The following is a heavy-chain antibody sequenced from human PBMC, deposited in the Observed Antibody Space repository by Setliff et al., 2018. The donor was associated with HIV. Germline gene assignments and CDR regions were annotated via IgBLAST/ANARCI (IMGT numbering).Heavy chain of an antibody. CDR3: ARDFGGYCSGMSCPGLFDP. CDR2: IIPISGTA. D-gene: IGHD2-2*01. J-gene: IGHJ5*02. V-gene: IGHV1-69*13. Sequence: VQVSCKASGGTFSNYGMSWVRQAPGQGLEWMGGIIPISGTANYAQKFQGRVTITTDESTSTAYMELSGLRSEDTAVYYCARDFGGYCSGMSCPGLFDPWGQGTLVTVSS. CDR1: GGTFSNYG.